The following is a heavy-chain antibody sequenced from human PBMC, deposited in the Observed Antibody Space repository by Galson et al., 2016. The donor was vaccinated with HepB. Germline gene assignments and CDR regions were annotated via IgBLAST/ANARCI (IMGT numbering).Heavy chain of an antibody. D-gene: IGHD4-17*01. CDR2: INHSGST. Sequence: SETLSLTCAVYGGSFSGYSWSWIRQPPGKGLEWIGEINHSGSTNYNPSLKSRVTISVGTAKNQFSLKLSSVTAADTAVYYWAARGWAYGDYDPFDYWGQGTLVTVSS. CDR1: GGSFSGYS. CDR3: AARGWAYGDYDPFDY. J-gene: IGHJ4*02. V-gene: IGHV4-34*01.